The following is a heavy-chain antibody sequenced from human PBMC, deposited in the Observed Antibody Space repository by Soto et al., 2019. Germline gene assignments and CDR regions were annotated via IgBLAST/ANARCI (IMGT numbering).Heavy chain of an antibody. CDR3: ARCLPGLGYSYGRYYYGMAV. Sequence: PXETLSLTCTVAGCSISSSSYYWGWIRQPRGKGLEWIGSIYYSGSTYYNPSLKSRVTISVDTSKNQFSLKLSSVTAADTAVYYCARCLPGLGYSYGRYYYGMAVWGQGNTVTVSS. CDR1: GCSISSSSYY. J-gene: IGHJ6*02. CDR2: IYYSGST. V-gene: IGHV4-39*01. D-gene: IGHD5-18*01.